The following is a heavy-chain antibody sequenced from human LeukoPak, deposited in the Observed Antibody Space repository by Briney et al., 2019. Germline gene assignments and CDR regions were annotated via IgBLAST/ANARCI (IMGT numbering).Heavy chain of an antibody. J-gene: IGHJ6*03. CDR1: GFTFSSYG. CDR2: ISGSGGST. D-gene: IGHD6-13*01. V-gene: IGHV3-23*01. Sequence: GGSLRLSCAASGFTFSSYGMIWVRQAPGKGLEWFSAISGSGGSTYYADSVKGRFTISRDNSKNTLYLQMNSLRAEDTAVYSCAKGGGSSYYYYMDVWGKGTTVTISS. CDR3: AKGGGSSYYYYMDV.